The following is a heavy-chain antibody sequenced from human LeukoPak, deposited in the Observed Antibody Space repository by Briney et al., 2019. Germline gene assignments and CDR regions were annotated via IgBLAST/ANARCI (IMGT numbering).Heavy chain of an antibody. CDR1: GGTFIRYA. CDR3: ASLLYGNYGMDV. CDR2: IIPIFSTA. Sequence: SVKVTCQASGGTFIRYAISWVRQAPAQGLEWMGGIIPIFSTANYAQKFQGRVTITADESTSTAYMELSSLRAEDTAVYYCASLLYGNYGMDVWGKGTTVTVSP. D-gene: IGHD2-15*01. J-gene: IGHJ6*04. V-gene: IGHV1-69*01.